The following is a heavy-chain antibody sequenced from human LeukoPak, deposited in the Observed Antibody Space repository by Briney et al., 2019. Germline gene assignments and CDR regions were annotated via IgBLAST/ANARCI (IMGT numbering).Heavy chain of an antibody. J-gene: IGHJ4*01. CDR1: GGSISSYY. D-gene: IGHD3-22*01. Sequence: SETLSLTCTVSGGSISSYYWSWIRQPAGKGLEWIGRIYTSGSTNYNPSLKSRVTMSVDTSKNQFSLKLSSVTAADTAVYYCARDAITMIGMGYYFDYWGQGTLVTVSS. V-gene: IGHV4-4*07. CDR2: IYTSGST. CDR3: ARDAITMIGMGYYFDY.